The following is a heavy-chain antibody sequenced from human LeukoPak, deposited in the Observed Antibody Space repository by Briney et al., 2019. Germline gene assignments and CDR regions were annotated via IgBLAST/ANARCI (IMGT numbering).Heavy chain of an antibody. D-gene: IGHD3-10*01. Sequence: VTLSLTCAVSGGSMRSYYWSWIRQPPGKGLEWIGYIYYSGSTDYNPSLRSRVTISVDTSKNQLSLKLSSVTAADTAVYYCARGREDYFGPGSYGFWGQGTLVTVSS. V-gene: IGHV4-59*12. CDR3: ARGREDYFGPGSYGF. CDR1: GGSMRSYY. J-gene: IGHJ4*02. CDR2: IYYSGST.